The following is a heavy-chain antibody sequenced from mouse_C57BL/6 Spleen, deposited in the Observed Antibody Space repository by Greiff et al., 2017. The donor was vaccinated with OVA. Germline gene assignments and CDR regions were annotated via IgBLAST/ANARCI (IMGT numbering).Heavy chain of an antibody. CDR1: GYTFTEYC. D-gene: IGHD3-3*01. V-gene: IGHV1-62-2*01. J-gene: IGHJ2*01. CDR2: IYPGSGSI. CDR3: ARHEVCCGYFDY. Sequence: VQLQQPGAELVKPGASVKLSCKASGYTFTEYCMHWVKQGPGQGLEWIGWIYPGSGSINYNEKFKGKATLTVDKSSSTVYMELSRLTSEDSAVYFCARHEVCCGYFDYWGQGTTLTVSS.